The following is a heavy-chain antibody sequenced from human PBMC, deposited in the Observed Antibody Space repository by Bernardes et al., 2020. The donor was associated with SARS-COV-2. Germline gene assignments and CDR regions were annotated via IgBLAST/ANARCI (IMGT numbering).Heavy chain of an antibody. J-gene: IGHJ4*02. Sequence: QSLSCAASCFTFDDYAMHWVRQAPGKGLEWVSGISWNSGSIGYADSVKGRFTISRDNAKNSLYLQMNSLSAEDTALYYCAKDIWDGYNYCGIDYWGQGTRVTVSS. CDR2: ISWNSGSI. CDR1: CFTFDDYA. D-gene: IGHD5-12*01. V-gene: IGHV3-9*01. CDR3: AKDIWDGYNYCGIDY.